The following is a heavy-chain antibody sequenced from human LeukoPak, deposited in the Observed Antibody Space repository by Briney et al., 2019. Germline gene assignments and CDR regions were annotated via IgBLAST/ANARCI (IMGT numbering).Heavy chain of an antibody. D-gene: IGHD3-3*01. Sequence: GGSLRLSCAVSGFTFSSYAMGWVRQAPGKGLEWVSTISGSGSTTYYADSVKGRFTISRDNSKNTLYLQMNSLRAEDTAVHYCARTHFGVVIRYFDYWGQGTLVTVSS. J-gene: IGHJ4*02. CDR3: ARTHFGVVIRYFDY. CDR2: ISGSGSTT. CDR1: GFTFSSYA. V-gene: IGHV3-23*01.